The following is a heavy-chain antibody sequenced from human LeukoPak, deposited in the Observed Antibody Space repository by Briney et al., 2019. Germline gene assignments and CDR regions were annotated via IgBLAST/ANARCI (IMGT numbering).Heavy chain of an antibody. Sequence: PGGSLRLSCAASGFTFSSYSMNWVRQAPGKGLEWVSSISSSSYIYYADSVKGRFTISRDNAKNSLYLQMNSLRAEDTAVYYCARLAAAGTLWFDPWGQGTLVTVSS. J-gene: IGHJ5*02. CDR2: ISSSSYI. V-gene: IGHV3-21*01. CDR1: GFTFSSYS. CDR3: ARLAAAGTLWFDP. D-gene: IGHD6-13*01.